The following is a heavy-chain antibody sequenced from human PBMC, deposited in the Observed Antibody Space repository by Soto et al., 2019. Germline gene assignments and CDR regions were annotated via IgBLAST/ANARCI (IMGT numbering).Heavy chain of an antibody. CDR1: GYTFTSYG. CDR3: ARAPRSAYYNNWFDP. D-gene: IGHD3-3*01. J-gene: IGHJ5*02. CDR2: ISAYNGNT. V-gene: IGHV1-18*01. Sequence: GASVKVSCKASGYTFTSYGISWVRQAPGQGLEWMGWISAYNGNTNYAQKLQGRVTMTTDTSTSTAYMELRSLRSDDTAVYYCARAPRSAYYNNWFDPWGQGTLVTVSS.